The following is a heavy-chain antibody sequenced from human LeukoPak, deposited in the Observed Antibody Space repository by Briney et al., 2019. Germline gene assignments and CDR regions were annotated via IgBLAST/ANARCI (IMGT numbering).Heavy chain of an antibody. J-gene: IGHJ4*02. CDR1: GGSFSGYY. Sequence: SETLSLTCAVYGGSFSGYYWSWIRQPPGKGLEWIGEINHSGSTNYNPSLKSRVTISVDTSKNQFSLKLSSVTAADTAAYYCARVTYCGGDCYSGRGDYFDYWGQGTLVTVSS. CDR2: INHSGST. D-gene: IGHD2-21*02. V-gene: IGHV4-34*01. CDR3: ARVTYCGGDCYSGRGDYFDY.